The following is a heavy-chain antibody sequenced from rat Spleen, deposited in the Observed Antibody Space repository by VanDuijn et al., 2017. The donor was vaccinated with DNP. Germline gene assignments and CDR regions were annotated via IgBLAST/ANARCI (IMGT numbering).Heavy chain of an antibody. V-gene: IGHV5-25*01. CDR1: GFTFSAYY. Sequence: EVQLVESGGGLVQPGRSLKLSCAASGFTFSAYYMAWVRQAPATGLEWVAYIGSPAYAPYYTDSVKGRFAISRDNAKSTLYLQMDSLRSEDTATYFCARHEAYNSYIYGFAYWGQGTLVTVSS. J-gene: IGHJ3*01. CDR3: ARHEAYNSYIYGFAY. D-gene: IGHD1-2*01. CDR2: IGSPAYAP.